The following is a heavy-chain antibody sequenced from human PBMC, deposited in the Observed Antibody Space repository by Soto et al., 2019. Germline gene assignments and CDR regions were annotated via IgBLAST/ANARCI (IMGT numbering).Heavy chain of an antibody. J-gene: IGHJ6*02. D-gene: IGHD1-20*01. Sequence: QVQLQESGPGLVKPSETLSLTCTVSGGSISSYYWSWIRQPPGKGLDWIGHIYYSGTSKYNPSLKSRVTISVDTSKRQFSLTVTSVTAADTAVYYCARSRINNTPYHGLDVWGRGTTVTVSS. CDR3: ARSRINNTPYHGLDV. CDR2: IYYSGTS. V-gene: IGHV4-59*01. CDR1: GGSISSYY.